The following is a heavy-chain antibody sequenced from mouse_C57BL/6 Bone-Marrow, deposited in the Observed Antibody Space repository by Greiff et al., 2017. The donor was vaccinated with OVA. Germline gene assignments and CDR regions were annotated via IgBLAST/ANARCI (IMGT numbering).Heavy chain of an antibody. J-gene: IGHJ4*01. Sequence: EVQLVESGGGLVQPGGSLKLSCAASGFTFSDYYMYWVRQTPEKRLEWVAYISNGGGSTYYPDTVKGRFTISRDNAKNTLYLQMSRLKSEDTAMYYGARRRDYYGGAMDYWGQGTSVTVSS. CDR3: ARRRDYYGGAMDY. CDR1: GFTFSDYY. V-gene: IGHV5-12*01. CDR2: ISNGGGST. D-gene: IGHD1-1*01.